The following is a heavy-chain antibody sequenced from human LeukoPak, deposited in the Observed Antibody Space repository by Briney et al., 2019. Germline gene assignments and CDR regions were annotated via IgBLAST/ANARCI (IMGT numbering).Heavy chain of an antibody. J-gene: IGHJ4*02. Sequence: PGGSLRLSCAASGFTFSSYWMSWVRQAPGKGLEWVANVKQHGSEKYYVGSVKGRFTVSRDNAENSLYLQMNSLRAEDTAVYYCARENTESKGFDYWGQGTLVTVSS. CDR2: VKQHGSEK. CDR3: ARENTESKGFDY. V-gene: IGHV3-7*01. D-gene: IGHD2-8*02. CDR1: GFTFSSYW.